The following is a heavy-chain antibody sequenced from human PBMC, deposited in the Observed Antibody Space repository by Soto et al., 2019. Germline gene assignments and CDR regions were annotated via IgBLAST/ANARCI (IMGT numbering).Heavy chain of an antibody. V-gene: IGHV1-69*13. CDR2: IIPIFGTA. J-gene: IGHJ4*02. CDR1: GGTFSSYA. D-gene: IGHD6-19*01. Sequence: SVKVSCKASGGTFSSYAISWLRQSPGQGLEWMGRIIPIFGTANYAQKFQGRVTITADESTSTAYMELSSLRSEDMAVYSCARDSGSGWYYYWGQGTLVTVSS. CDR3: ARDSGSGWYYY.